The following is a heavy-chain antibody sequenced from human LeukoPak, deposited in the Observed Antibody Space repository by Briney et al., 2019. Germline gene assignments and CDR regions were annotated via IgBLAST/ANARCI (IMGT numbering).Heavy chain of an antibody. J-gene: IGHJ6*03. D-gene: IGHD1-26*01. CDR1: GYSISSGYY. CDR3: ARAVGASYYYYYYMDV. V-gene: IGHV4-38-2*01. Sequence: SETLSLTCAVSGYSISSGYYWGSIRQPPAKGLEWIGSIYHSGSTYYNPSLKSRVTISVDTSKNQFSLKLSSVTAADTAVYYCARAVGASYYYYYYMDVWGKGTTVTVSS. CDR2: IYHSGST.